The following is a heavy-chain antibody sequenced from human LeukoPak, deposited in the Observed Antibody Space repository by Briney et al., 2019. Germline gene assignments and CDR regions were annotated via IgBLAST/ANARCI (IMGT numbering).Heavy chain of an antibody. CDR1: GYPISSGYY. CDR2: IYHSGST. Sequence: SETLSLTCAVSGYPISSGYYWGWIRQPPGKGLEWIGSIYHSGSTYYNPSLKSRVTISVDTSKNQFSLKLSSVTAADTAVYYCARRIYSGSYYYFDYWGQGTLVTVSS. D-gene: IGHD1-26*01. J-gene: IGHJ4*02. V-gene: IGHV4-38-2*01. CDR3: ARRIYSGSYYYFDY.